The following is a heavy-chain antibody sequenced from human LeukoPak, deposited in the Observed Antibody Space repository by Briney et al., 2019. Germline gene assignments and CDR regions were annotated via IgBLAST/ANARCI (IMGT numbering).Heavy chain of an antibody. D-gene: IGHD3-10*01. CDR2: FSGVNGDT. Sequence: GASVKVSCKASGGTFSSYAISWVRQAPGQGLEWMGWFSGVNGDTKYAQKVKGGVTMTTDTSTSTAYMELRSLRSDDTAVYYCARDVGLYYDSGSVLDQWGQGTRVIVSS. CDR1: GGTFSSYA. CDR3: ARDVGLYYDSGSVLDQ. J-gene: IGHJ4*02. V-gene: IGHV1-18*01.